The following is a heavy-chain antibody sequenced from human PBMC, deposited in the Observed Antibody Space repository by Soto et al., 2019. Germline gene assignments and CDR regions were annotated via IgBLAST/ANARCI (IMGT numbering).Heavy chain of an antibody. D-gene: IGHD1-20*01. CDR3: ARGEYHWKY. J-gene: IGHJ4*02. Sequence: QVQLQESGPGLVKPSETLSLTCTVSGGSISSDYWCWIRQPPGKGLEWIGYIYYSGSTHYNPYLKSRVTITLDTSKNLFSLKLNSVTAADTAVYYCARGEYHWKYWGQGTLVSVSS. CDR2: IYYSGST. CDR1: GGSISSDY. V-gene: IGHV4-59*01.